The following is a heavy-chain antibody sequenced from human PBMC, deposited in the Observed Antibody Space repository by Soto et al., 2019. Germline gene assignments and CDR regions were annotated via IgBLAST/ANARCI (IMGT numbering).Heavy chain of an antibody. CDR1: GFAVSGFAFRNYN. V-gene: IGHV3-21*06. J-gene: IGHJ3*02. CDR3: ARGYIGVEVAASVLSVGNYDAFDI. D-gene: IGHD2-15*01. CDR2: ISSSGTYI. Sequence: GGSLRLSCAASGFAVSGFAFRNYNMHWVRQAPGKGLEWVSSISSSGTYIYYADSVKGRFTVSRDNAENSLYLHWNRLRAEDTAVYYCARGYIGVEVAASVLSVGNYDAFDIWGRGTMVTVSS.